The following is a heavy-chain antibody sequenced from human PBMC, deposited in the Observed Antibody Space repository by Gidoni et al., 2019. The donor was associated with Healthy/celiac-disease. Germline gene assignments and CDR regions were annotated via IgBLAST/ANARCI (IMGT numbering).Heavy chain of an antibody. CDR3: ARDGGYSSGWDRGAFDD. Sequence: QVQLQQSGPGLVQPSQPLSLTCAISGARVSGNSAAWNWIRQYPSRGLEWLGRTYYRYKWYNDYAVSVKSRITINPDTSKNQFSLQLNSVTPEDTAVYYCARDGGYSSGWDRGAFDDWGQGTLVTVSA. V-gene: IGHV6-1*01. CDR2: TYYRYKWYN. J-gene: IGHJ4*02. CDR1: GARVSGNSAA. D-gene: IGHD6-19*01.